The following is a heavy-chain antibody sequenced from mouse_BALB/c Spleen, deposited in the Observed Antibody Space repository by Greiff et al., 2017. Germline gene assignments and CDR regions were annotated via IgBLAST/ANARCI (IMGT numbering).Heavy chain of an antibody. V-gene: IGHV5-17*02. D-gene: IGHD2-3*01. Sequence: EVQLVESGGGLVQPGGSRKLSCAASGFTFSSFGMHWVRQAPEKGLEWVAYISSGSSTIYYADTVKGRFTISRDNPKNTLFLQMTSLRSEDTAMYYCARSVYDGYYGSYYAMDYWGQGTSVTVSS. CDR2: ISSGSSTI. J-gene: IGHJ4*01. CDR1: GFTFSSFG. CDR3: ARSVYDGYYGSYYAMDY.